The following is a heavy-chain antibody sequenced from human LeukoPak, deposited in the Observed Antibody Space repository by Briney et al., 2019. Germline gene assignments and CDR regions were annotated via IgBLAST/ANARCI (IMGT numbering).Heavy chain of an antibody. V-gene: IGHV3-74*01. D-gene: IGHD3/OR15-3a*01. CDR3: ASDPYVANFWTGYPHY. CDR2: INSDRTTT. CDR1: GFSFSNSW. Sequence: GGSLRLSCAASGFSFSNSWMHWVRQAPGKGLVWVSRINSDRTTTYYADSVKGRFTISRDNAKNTLFLQMSSLRPEHAALYYCASDPYVANFWTGYPHYWGQGTLVTVSS. J-gene: IGHJ4*02.